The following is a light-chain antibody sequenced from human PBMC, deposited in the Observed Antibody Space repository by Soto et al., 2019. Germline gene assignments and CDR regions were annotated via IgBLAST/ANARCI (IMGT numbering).Light chain of an antibody. V-gene: IGKV1-5*01. J-gene: IGKJ1*01. CDR2: AAS. Sequence: DIHMTQSPSTLSGWVANGLTSTWRASQDIDISLAWFQQRPGKAPEVLIYAASGLVTGVPPTFSGRGSGTEFTLTISSVQPDDFATYFCQHYGTFSWTFGQGTKVDIK. CDR1: QDIDIS. CDR3: QHYGTFSWT.